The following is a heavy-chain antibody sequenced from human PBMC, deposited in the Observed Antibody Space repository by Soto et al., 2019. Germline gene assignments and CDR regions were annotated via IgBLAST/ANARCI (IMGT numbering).Heavy chain of an antibody. CDR2: VFHTGKT. Sequence: QAQLQESGPGLVRPSDTLSLTCGVSGYSISSPNWWGWIRQSPEKGLEWIGYVFHTGKTHYNPSLESRVIMAGATSKNQFSLILTSVTAADTASYYCVRKRDGYNPFDSWGQGIVVTVSS. V-gene: IGHV4-28*01. CDR3: VRKRDGYNPFDS. D-gene: IGHD5-12*01. CDR1: GYSISSPNW. J-gene: IGHJ4*02.